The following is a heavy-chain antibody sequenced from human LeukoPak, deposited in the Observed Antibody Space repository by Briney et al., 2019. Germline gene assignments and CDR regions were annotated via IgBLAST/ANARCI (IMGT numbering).Heavy chain of an antibody. Sequence: GGSLRLSCAASGFTFSSYEMNWVCQAPGKGLEWVSYISSSGSTIYYADSVKGRFTISRDNAKNSLYLHMNSLRAEDTAVYYCARDYGGSSPFDYWGQGTLVTVSS. V-gene: IGHV3-48*03. CDR2: ISSSGSTI. CDR1: GFTFSSYE. J-gene: IGHJ4*02. D-gene: IGHD4-23*01. CDR3: ARDYGGSSPFDY.